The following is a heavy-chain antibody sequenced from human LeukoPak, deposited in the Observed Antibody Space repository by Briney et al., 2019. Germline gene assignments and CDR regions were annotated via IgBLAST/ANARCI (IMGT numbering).Heavy chain of an antibody. V-gene: IGHV1-24*01. CDR3: ARDWGSYSYYYYYMDV. CDR2: FDPEDGET. Sequence: ASVKVSCKVSGYTLTELSMHWVRQAPGKGLEWMGGFDPEDGETIYAQKFQGRVTMTRDTSISTAYMELSRLRSDDTAVYYCARDWGSYSYYYYYMDVWGKGTTVTVSS. J-gene: IGHJ6*03. D-gene: IGHD1-26*01. CDR1: GYTLTELS.